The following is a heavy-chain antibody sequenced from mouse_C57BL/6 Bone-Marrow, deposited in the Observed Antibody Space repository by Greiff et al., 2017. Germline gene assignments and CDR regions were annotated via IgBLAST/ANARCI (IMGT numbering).Heavy chain of an antibody. D-gene: IGHD2-4*01. CDR2: INPGSGGT. V-gene: IGHV1-54*01. CDR3: ARCDYDYAMDY. CDR1: GYAFTNYL. J-gene: IGHJ4*01. Sequence: VQLVESGAELVRPGTSVKVSCKASGYAFTNYLIEWVKQRPGQGLEWIGVINPGSGGTNYNEKFKGKATLTADKSSSTAYMHLSSLTSEDSAVYFCARCDYDYAMDYWGQGTSVTVSS.